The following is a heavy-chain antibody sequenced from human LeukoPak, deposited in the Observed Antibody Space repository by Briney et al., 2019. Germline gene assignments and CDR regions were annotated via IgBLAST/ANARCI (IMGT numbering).Heavy chain of an antibody. J-gene: IGHJ4*02. Sequence: ASVKVSCKASGYTFTGYYIHWVRQAPGQGLEWMGWINPNSGGTNYAQKFQGRVTMTRDTSISTAYMDLSRLRSDDTAVYYCARNYYGSGSYYKDYWGQGTLVTVSS. CDR1: GYTFTGYY. CDR2: INPNSGGT. CDR3: ARNYYGSGSYYKDY. V-gene: IGHV1-2*02. D-gene: IGHD3-10*01.